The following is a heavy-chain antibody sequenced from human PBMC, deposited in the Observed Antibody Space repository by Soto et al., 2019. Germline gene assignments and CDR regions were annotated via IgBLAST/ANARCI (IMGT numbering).Heavy chain of an antibody. CDR3: AKDMKWGGMTTIQYFDS. Sequence: PGGSLRLSCAASGFTVDDYAMHWVRQAPGKGLEWVSGISWNSETIDYADSVKGRFTISRDNAKSSLFLQMNSLRPDDTALYYCAKDMKWGGMTTIQYFDSWGQGTLVNIS. CDR2: ISWNSETI. CDR1: GFTVDDYA. V-gene: IGHV3-9*01. J-gene: IGHJ4*02. D-gene: IGHD4-17*01.